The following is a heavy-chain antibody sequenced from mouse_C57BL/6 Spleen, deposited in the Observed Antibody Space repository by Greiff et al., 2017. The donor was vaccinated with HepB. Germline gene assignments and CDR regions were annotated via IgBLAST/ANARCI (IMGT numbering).Heavy chain of an antibody. V-gene: IGHV1-26*01. CDR3: AREDSNYPLYYFDY. J-gene: IGHJ2*01. CDR2: INPNNGGT. D-gene: IGHD2-5*01. CDR1: GYTFTDYY. Sequence: EVQLQQSGPELVKPGASVKISCKASGYTFTDYYMNWVKQSHGKSLEWIGDINPNNGGTSYNQKFKGKATLTVDKSSSTAYMELRSLTSEDSAVYYCAREDSNYPLYYFDYWGQGTTLTVSS.